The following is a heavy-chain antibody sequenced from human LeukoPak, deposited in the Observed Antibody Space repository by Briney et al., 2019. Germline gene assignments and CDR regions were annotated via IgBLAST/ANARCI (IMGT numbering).Heavy chain of an antibody. Sequence: SETLSLTCAVYGGSFSGYYWSWIRQPPGKGLEWIGYIYYSGSTYYNPSLKSRVTISVDTSKNQFSLKLSSVTAEDTAVYYCAGRRSSGWYAYWGQGTLVTVSS. CDR2: IYYSGST. D-gene: IGHD6-19*01. CDR1: GGSFSGYY. V-gene: IGHV4-59*06. J-gene: IGHJ4*02. CDR3: AGRRSSGWYAY.